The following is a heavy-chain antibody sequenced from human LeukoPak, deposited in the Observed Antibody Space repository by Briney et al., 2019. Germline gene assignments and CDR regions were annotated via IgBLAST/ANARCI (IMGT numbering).Heavy chain of an antibody. J-gene: IGHJ5*02. CDR3: ARDLMHCSSTSCYRAYNWFDP. D-gene: IGHD2-2*02. CDR2: ISAYNGNT. Sequence: GASVKVSCKASGYTFTSYGISWVRQAPGQGLEWMGWISAYNGNTNYAQKLQGGVTMTTDTSTSTAYMELRSLRSDDTAVYYCARDLMHCSSTSCYRAYNWFDPWGQGTLVTVSS. CDR1: GYTFTSYG. V-gene: IGHV1-18*01.